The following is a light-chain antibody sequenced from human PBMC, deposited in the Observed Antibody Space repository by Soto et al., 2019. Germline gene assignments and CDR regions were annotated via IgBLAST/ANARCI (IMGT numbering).Light chain of an antibody. V-gene: IGKV1-39*01. Sequence: DIQMTQSPSSLSASVGDRVTITCRASQSISSYLNWYQQKPGKAPKLLIYAASSLQSGVPSRFSGSGSGTDFTLTISRLQPEDLATYYCQQSYSTPPTFGQGTKLEIK. J-gene: IGKJ2*01. CDR3: QQSYSTPPT. CDR2: AAS. CDR1: QSISSY.